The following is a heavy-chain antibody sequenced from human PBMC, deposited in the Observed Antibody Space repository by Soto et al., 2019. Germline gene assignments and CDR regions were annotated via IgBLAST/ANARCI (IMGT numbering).Heavy chain of an antibody. V-gene: IGHV1-69*01. CDR1: GGTFSSYA. CDR3: ARSRPPQWLDDY. Sequence: QVQLVQSGAEVKKPGSSVKVSCKASGGTFSSYAISWVRQAPGQGLEWMGGIVPILGTANYAQKFQGRVTITADESTSTAYMELSSLRSEDTAVYYCARSRPPQWLDDYWGQGTLVTVSS. J-gene: IGHJ4*02. D-gene: IGHD6-19*01. CDR2: IVPILGTA.